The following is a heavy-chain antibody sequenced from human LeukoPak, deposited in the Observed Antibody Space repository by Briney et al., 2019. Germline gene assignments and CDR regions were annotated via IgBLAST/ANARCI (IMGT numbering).Heavy chain of an antibody. CDR3: VRDGSSITGVWDWEMVH. V-gene: IGHV3-7*03. CDR2: IKEDGSQK. J-gene: IGHJ4*02. CDR1: GFTFSNYW. D-gene: IGHD1-14*01. Sequence: GSLRLSCAASGFTFSNYWMSWVRQAPGKGLEWVANIKEDGSQKHHVDSVKGRFTISRDNAKNSLYLQMNSLRAEDTAVYYCVRDGSSITGVWDWEMVHWGQGTLVTVSS.